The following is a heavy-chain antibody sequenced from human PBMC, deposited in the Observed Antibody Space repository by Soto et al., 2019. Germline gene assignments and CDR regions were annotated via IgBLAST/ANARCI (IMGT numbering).Heavy chain of an antibody. CDR2: IYYSGST. V-gene: IGHV4-39*01. D-gene: IGHD3-22*01. CDR3: ARRINYYDSSGYYSVSYFDY. CDR1: GGSISSSSYY. J-gene: IGHJ4*02. Sequence: SETLSLTCTVSGGSISSSSYYWGWIRQPPGKGLEWIGSIYYSGSTYYNPSLKSRFTISLDTSKNQFSLKLSSVTAADTAVYYCARRINYYDSSGYYSVSYFDYWGQGTLVTVSS.